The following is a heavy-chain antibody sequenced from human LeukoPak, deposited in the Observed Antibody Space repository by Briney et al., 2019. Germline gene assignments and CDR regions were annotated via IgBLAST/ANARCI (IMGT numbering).Heavy chain of an antibody. CDR3: ARKFGYSFSSNWFDP. CDR1: GGSIRNYY. J-gene: IGHJ5*02. Sequence: SETLSLTCTVSGGSIRNYYWSWIRQPPGKGLEWIGYTFYSGRTNYNPSLKSRVTMSVDTSKSQFSLKLTSVTAADTAVYYCARKFGYSFSSNWFDPWGQGTLVTVSS. V-gene: IGHV4-59*01. D-gene: IGHD5-18*01. CDR2: TFYSGRT.